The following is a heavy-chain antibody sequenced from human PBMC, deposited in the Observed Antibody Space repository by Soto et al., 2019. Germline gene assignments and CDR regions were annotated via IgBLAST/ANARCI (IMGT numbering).Heavy chain of an antibody. CDR3: ARVDPKRGYYFDY. Sequence: LSLTCTVSGGSISSYYWSWIRPPPGKGLEWIGYIYYSGSTNYNPSLKSRVTISVDTSKNRFSLKLSSVTAADTAVYYCARVDPKRGYYFDYWGQGTLVTV. J-gene: IGHJ4*02. V-gene: IGHV4-59*01. CDR2: IYYSGST. D-gene: IGHD3-10*01. CDR1: GGSISSYY.